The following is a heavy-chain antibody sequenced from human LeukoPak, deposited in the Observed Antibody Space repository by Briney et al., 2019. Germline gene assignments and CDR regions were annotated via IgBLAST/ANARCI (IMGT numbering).Heavy chain of an antibody. CDR1: GFPLSNYS. CDR2: ISSSSSYI. Sequence: GGSLRLSCAASGFPLSNYSMNWVRQAPGKGLEWVAFISSSSSYIFYADSLKGRFTISRDDAKNSLYLQMNSLRADDTAVYYCARDLAYGDDGLWGQGTLVTVSS. CDR3: ARDLAYGDDGL. D-gene: IGHD4-17*01. V-gene: IGHV3-21*01. J-gene: IGHJ4*02.